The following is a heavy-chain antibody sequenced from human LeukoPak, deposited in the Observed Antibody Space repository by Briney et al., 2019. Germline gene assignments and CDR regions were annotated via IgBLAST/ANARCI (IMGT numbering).Heavy chain of an antibody. D-gene: IGHD1-1*01. CDR1: GSTFSSYG. V-gene: IGHV3-33*05. Sequence: GGSLRLSCAVSGSTFSSYGMHWVRQPPGRGLEWVAVISYDGPNKYYADSVKGRFSISRDNAKNSLYLQMNSLRGEDTAVYYCATHYDWTFDCWGQGTLVTVSS. J-gene: IGHJ4*02. CDR3: ATHYDWTFDC. CDR2: ISYDGPNK.